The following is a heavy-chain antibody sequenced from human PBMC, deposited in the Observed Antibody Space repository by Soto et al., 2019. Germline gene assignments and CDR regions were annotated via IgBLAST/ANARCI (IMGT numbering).Heavy chain of an antibody. CDR3: AKAISGYNAPLDH. J-gene: IGHJ4*02. CDR2: ISGSDSIT. CDR1: GFTFSSYA. Sequence: EVQLLESGGGLVQPGGSLRLSCAASGFTFSSYAMNWVRQAPGKGLEWVSVISGSDSITYYADSVKGRFTISRDNSKNTLYVQMNSLRAEDTAVYYCAKAISGYNAPLDHWGQGTRVTVSS. V-gene: IGHV3-23*01. D-gene: IGHD5-12*01.